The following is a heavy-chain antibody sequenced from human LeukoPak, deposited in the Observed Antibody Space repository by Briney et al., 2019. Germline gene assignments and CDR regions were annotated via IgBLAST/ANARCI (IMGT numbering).Heavy chain of an antibody. J-gene: IGHJ5*02. CDR3: ARGSTRYQLLFRWFDP. Sequence: SETLSLTCAVYGGSFSGYYWSWIRQPPGKGLEWIGEINHSGSTNYNPSLKSRVTISVDTSKNQFSLKLSSVTAADTAVYYCARGSTRYQLLFRWFDPWGQGTLVTVSS. D-gene: IGHD2-2*01. V-gene: IGHV4-34*01. CDR2: INHSGST. CDR1: GGSFSGYY.